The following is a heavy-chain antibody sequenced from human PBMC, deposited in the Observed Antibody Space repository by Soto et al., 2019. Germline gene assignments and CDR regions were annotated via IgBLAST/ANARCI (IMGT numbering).Heavy chain of an antibody. CDR3: ATLSYSSGPFDY. CDR1: GGSISSRKW. D-gene: IGHD6-19*01. Sequence: PSETLSLTCAVSGGSISSRKWWSWVRQPPGKGLEWVGEIYHTGNTIYNPSLKSRVTISVDKSKNQFSLRLTSVTAADTAVYYCATLSYSSGPFDYWGQGTLVTVSS. J-gene: IGHJ4*02. CDR2: IYHTGNT. V-gene: IGHV4-4*02.